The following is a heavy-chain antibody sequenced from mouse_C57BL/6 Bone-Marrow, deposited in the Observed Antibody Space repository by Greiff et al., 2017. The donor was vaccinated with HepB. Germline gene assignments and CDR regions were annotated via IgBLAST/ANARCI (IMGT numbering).Heavy chain of an antibody. D-gene: IGHD2-5*01. Sequence: EVLVVESGEGLVKPGGSLKLSCAASGFTFSSYAMSWVRQTPEKRLEWVAYISSGGDYIYYADTVKGRFTISRDNARNTLYLQMSSLKSEDTAMYYCTGVGSNFWFAYWGQGTLVTVSA. V-gene: IGHV5-9-1*02. CDR1: GFTFSSYA. CDR3: TGVGSNFWFAY. J-gene: IGHJ3*01. CDR2: ISSGGDYI.